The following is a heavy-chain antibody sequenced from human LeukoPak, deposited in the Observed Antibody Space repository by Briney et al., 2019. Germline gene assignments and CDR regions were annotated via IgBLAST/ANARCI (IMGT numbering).Heavy chain of an antibody. D-gene: IGHD3-22*01. CDR3: ANDPSGYTYYGMDV. CDR2: INHSGSA. Sequence: SETLSLTCAVSGGSFSGYYWTWIRQPPGKGLEWIGEINHSGSANYNPSLKSRVTISVDTSKNQFSLKLSSVTAADTAVYYCANDPSGYTYYGMDVWGQGTTVTVSS. J-gene: IGHJ6*02. V-gene: IGHV4-34*01. CDR1: GGSFSGYY.